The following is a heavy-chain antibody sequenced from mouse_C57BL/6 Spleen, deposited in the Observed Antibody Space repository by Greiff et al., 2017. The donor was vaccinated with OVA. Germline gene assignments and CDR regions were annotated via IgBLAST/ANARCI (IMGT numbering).Heavy chain of an antibody. V-gene: IGHV1-42*01. D-gene: IGHD1-1*01. CDR1: GYSFTGYY. CDR3: ARKNYYGSSTGYFDV. CDR2: INPSTGGT. Sequence: EVKLQESGPELVKPGASVKISCKASGYSFTGYYVNWVKQSPEKSLEWIGEINPSTGGTTYNQKFKAKATLTVDKSSSTAYMQLKSLTSEDSAVYYCARKNYYGSSTGYFDVWGTGTTVTVSS. J-gene: IGHJ1*03.